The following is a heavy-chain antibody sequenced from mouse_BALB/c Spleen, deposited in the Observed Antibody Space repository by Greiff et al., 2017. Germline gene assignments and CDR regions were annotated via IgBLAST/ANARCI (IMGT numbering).Heavy chain of an antibody. CDR1: GYAFTNYL. V-gene: IGHV1-54*01. CDR2: INPGSGGT. J-gene: IGHJ4*01. D-gene: IGHD2-4*01. CDR3: ARGPIYYDYGYAMDY. Sequence: QVQLKQSGAELVRPGTSVKVSCKASGYAFTNYLIEWVKQRPGQGLEWIGVINPGSGGTNYNEKFKGKATLTADKSSSTAYMQLSSLTSDDSAVYFCARGPIYYDYGYAMDYWGQGTSVTVSS.